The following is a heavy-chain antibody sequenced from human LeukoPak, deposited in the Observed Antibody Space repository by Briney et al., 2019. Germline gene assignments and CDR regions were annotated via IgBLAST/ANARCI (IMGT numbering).Heavy chain of an antibody. Sequence: GGSLRLSCAASGFTFSSYEMNWVRQAPGKGLERVSYISSSGSTIYYADSVKGRFTISRDNAKNSLYLQMNSLRAEDTAVYYCAREVATTPGHWFDPWGQGTLVTVSS. D-gene: IGHD5-12*01. CDR2: ISSSGSTI. V-gene: IGHV3-48*03. CDR1: GFTFSSYE. CDR3: AREVATTPGHWFDP. J-gene: IGHJ5*02.